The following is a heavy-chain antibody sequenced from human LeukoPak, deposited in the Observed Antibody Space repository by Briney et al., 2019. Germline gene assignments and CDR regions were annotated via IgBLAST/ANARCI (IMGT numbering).Heavy chain of an antibody. CDR3: ARYSSSTGWFDP. CDR2: IYHSGDT. D-gene: IGHD6-6*01. Sequence: SETLSLTCIVSGYSITSGYYWGWIRQPPGKGLEWIGSIYHSGDTYYNPSLKSRVTISVDTSKNQFSLKLDSVTAADTAVYYCARYSSSTGWFDPWGQGTLVTVSS. J-gene: IGHJ5*02. V-gene: IGHV4-38-2*02. CDR1: GYSITSGYY.